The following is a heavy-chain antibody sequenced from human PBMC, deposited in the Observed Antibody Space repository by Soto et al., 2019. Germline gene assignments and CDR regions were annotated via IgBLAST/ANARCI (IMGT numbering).Heavy chain of an antibody. CDR3: ARRNEYYDFWSGYYGYYFDY. CDR2: IFSNDEK. CDR1: GFSLSNARMG. V-gene: IGHV2-26*01. D-gene: IGHD3-3*01. J-gene: IGHJ4*02. Sequence: SGPTLVNPTETLTLTCTVSGFSLSNARMGVSWIRQPPGKALEWLAHIFSNDEKSYSTSLKSRLTISKDTSKSQVVLTMTNMDPVDTATYYCARRNEYYDFWSGYYGYYFDYWGQGTLVTVSS.